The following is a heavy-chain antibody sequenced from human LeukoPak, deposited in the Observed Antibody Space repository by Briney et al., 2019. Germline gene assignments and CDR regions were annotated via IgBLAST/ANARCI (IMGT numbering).Heavy chain of an antibody. CDR3: SSAGCSGGSCYKRFDF. CDR1: GYTFSSYA. Sequence: ASVKVSCKASGYTFSSYAISWVRQAPGQGLEWMGGIIPICGTANYAQKFQGRVTITTDESTSTAYMELSSLRSEDTAVDYCSSAGCSGGSCYKRFDFWGQGTLVTVSS. D-gene: IGHD2-15*01. CDR2: IIPICGTA. V-gene: IGHV1-69*05. J-gene: IGHJ4*02.